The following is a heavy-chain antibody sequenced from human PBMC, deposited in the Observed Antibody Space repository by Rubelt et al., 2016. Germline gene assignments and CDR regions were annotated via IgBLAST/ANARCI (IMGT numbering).Heavy chain of an antibody. CDR1: GGSISSNC. CDR3: AGVSTYYSLDF. J-gene: IGHJ4*02. Sequence: QVQLQESGPGLLKPSETLSLSCTVYGGSISSNCWSWIRQPPGKGLEWIGYISYSGTTNYNPYLKSRVSMSVDKAKKQFSLKLSCVTAEDTAVYYCAGVSTYYSLDFCGQGTLVTVSP. V-gene: IGHV4-59*01. D-gene: IGHD3-22*01. CDR2: ISYSGTT.